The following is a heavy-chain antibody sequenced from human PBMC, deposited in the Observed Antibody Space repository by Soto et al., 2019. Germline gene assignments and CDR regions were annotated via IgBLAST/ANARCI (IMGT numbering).Heavy chain of an antibody. CDR1: GGSISSINDY. CDR3: ARHDNSASGIYS. V-gene: IGHV4-39*01. Sequence: PSETLSLTCTVSGGSISSINDYWGWIRQPPGKGLEWIGSIYYSGSSYYNPSLKSRVTISVDTSKNQFSLKLNSVTAADTAVYYCARHDNSASGIYSWGQGTLVTVSS. J-gene: IGHJ4*02. CDR2: IYYSGSS. D-gene: IGHD3-10*01.